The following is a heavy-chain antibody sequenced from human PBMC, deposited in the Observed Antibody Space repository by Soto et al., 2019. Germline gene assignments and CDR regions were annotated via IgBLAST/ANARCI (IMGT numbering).Heavy chain of an antibody. CDR3: AGGKGMEENYYYHGMDL. CDR1: GYSFTTDA. V-gene: IGHV1-3*01. Sequence: ASVIVSRKASGYSFTTDALHWVRQAPGQRLEWIAWINGGNGNTKYSQKFQDRVTITRDTSASRAYMELSSLRSEDTAVYYCAGGKGMEENYYYHGMDLWVQGTTVTV. CDR2: INGGNGNT. J-gene: IGHJ6*02. D-gene: IGHD1-1*01.